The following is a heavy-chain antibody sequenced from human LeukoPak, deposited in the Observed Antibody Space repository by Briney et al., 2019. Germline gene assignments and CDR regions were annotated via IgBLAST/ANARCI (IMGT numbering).Heavy chain of an antibody. CDR2: INPNSGGT. J-gene: IGHJ4*02. D-gene: IGHD1-14*01. CDR1: GYTFTGYC. CDR3: ARDTETVSPFDY. V-gene: IGHV1-2*02. Sequence: ASVKVSCKASGYTFTGYCMHWVRQAPGQGLEWMGWINPNSGGTNYAQKFQGRVTMTRDTSISTAYMELSRLRSDDTAVHYCARDTETVSPFDYWGQGTLVTVSS.